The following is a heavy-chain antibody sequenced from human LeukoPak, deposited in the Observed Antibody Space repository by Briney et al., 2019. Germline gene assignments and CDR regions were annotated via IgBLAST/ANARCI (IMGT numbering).Heavy chain of an antibody. CDR1: GYTFTNYG. V-gene: IGHV7-4-1*02. D-gene: IGHD1-1*01. CDR2: INTNTGNP. CDR3: AREKIGTAGTFDY. J-gene: IGHJ4*02. Sequence: ASVKVSCKASGYTFTNYGINWVRQAPGQGLEWMGWINTNTGNPTYAQGFTGRFVFSLDTSVSTAYLQISSLKAEDTAVYYCAREKIGTAGTFDYWGQGTLVTVSS.